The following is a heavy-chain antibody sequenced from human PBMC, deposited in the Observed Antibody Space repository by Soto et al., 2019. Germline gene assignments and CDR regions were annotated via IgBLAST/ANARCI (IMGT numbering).Heavy chain of an antibody. V-gene: IGHV3-21*01. Sequence: GGSLRLSCAASGFTFISYSMNWVRQAPGKGLEWVSSISSSSSYIYYADSVKGRFTISRDNAKNSLYLQMNSLRAEDTAVYYCARMGAPNGWFDPWGQGTLVTVSS. CDR2: ISSSSSYI. CDR1: GFTFISYS. J-gene: IGHJ5*02. D-gene: IGHD1-26*01. CDR3: ARMGAPNGWFDP.